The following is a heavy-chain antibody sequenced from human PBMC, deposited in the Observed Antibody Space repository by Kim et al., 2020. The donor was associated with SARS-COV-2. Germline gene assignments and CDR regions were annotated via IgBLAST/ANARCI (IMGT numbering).Heavy chain of an antibody. Sequence: SETLSLTCTVSGGSISSYYWSWIRQPPGKGLEWIGYIYYSGSTNYNPSLKSRVTISVDTSKNQFSLKLSSVTAADTAVYYCARALGSGSYYNFWFDPWGQGTLVTVSS. CDR1: GGSISSYY. D-gene: IGHD3-10*01. CDR3: ARALGSGSYYNFWFDP. CDR2: IYYSGST. V-gene: IGHV4-59*01. J-gene: IGHJ5*02.